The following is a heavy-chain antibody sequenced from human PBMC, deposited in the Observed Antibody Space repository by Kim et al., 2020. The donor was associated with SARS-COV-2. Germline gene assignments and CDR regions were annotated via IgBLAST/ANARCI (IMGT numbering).Heavy chain of an antibody. Sequence: SETLSLTCTVSGGSIPPLRYYWGWIRQPPGKGLEWIGSIYYSGSTYYNPSLKSRVTISVDTSKNQFSLKLSSVTAADTAVYYCAREDNSGSDPLQDDWG. CDR2: IYYSGST. J-gene: IGHJ3*01. CDR3: AREDNSGSDPLQDD. D-gene: IGHD1-26*01. CDR1: GGSIPPLRYY. V-gene: IGHV4-39*07.